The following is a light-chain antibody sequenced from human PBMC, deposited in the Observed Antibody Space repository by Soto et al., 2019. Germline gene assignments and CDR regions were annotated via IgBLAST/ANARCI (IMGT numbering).Light chain of an antibody. V-gene: IGLV1-47*01. Sequence: QAVVTQPPSASGTPGQSLTISCSGSSSNIGSHFVYWYQHLPGTAPKLLIFRDGQRPSGVPARFFGSKSGTSASLAITGLRSEDEADYYCAVWDQSLTGGVFGGGTKLTVL. J-gene: IGLJ3*02. CDR2: RDG. CDR1: SSNIGSHF. CDR3: AVWDQSLTGGV.